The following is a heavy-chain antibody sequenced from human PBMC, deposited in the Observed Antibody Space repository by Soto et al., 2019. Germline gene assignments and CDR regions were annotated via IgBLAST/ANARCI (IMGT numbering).Heavy chain of an antibody. J-gene: IGHJ6*02. CDR1: GFTFRTYW. CDR2: VNQYGSENY. CDR3: ARDTGNVYYGQDTWGMEV. Sequence: EVQLVESGGGLVQPGGSLRLSCAASGFTFRTYWMSWVRQAPGKGLEWVGNVNQYGSENYYYVDSVKGRLTISRDNAEISVYLQMNSLRVEDRAVYYCARDTGNVYYGQDTWGMEVWGQGTTVFVSS. D-gene: IGHD4-17*01. V-gene: IGHV3-7*05.